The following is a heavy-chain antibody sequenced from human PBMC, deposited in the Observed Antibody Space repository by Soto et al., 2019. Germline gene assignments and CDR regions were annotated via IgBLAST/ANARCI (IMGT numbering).Heavy chain of an antibody. CDR2: ISSSSSYI. J-gene: IGHJ6*02. CDR3: ARDGNCSGGSCYFNYYYYGMDV. CDR1: GFTFSSYS. Sequence: EVQLVESGGGLVKPGGSLRLSCAASGFTFSSYSMNWVRQAPGKGLEWVSSISSSSSYIYYADSVKGRFTISRDNAKNSLYLQMNSLRAEDTAVYYCARDGNCSGGSCYFNYYYYGMDVWGQGTTVTVSS. V-gene: IGHV3-21*01. D-gene: IGHD2-15*01.